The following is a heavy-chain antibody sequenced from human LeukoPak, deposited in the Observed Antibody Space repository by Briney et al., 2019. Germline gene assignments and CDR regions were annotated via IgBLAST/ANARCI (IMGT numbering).Heavy chain of an antibody. CDR1: GFTFSKYW. V-gene: IGHV3-74*01. CDR3: ATKQWLAPPPDS. CDR2: INTDGTVT. D-gene: IGHD6-19*01. J-gene: IGHJ4*02. Sequence: PGGSLRLSCAASGFTFSKYWMLWVRQAPGKGLESASRINTDGTVTTYADSVKGRFTVSRDNADNTMLLQMNSVRDEDTAVYYCATKQWLAPPPDSWGQGTPVTVSS.